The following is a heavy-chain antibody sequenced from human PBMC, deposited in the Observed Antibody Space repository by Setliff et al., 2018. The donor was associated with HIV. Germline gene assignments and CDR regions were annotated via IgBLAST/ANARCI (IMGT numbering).Heavy chain of an antibody. Sequence: SETLSLTCAVSSYSISSGYYWGWIRQPPGKGLEWIGSIYHSGSTYYNPSLKSRVTISVDTSKNQFSLKLSSVTAADTAVYYCARNYYDSSGYYFETFDIWGQGTMVTVSS. CDR1: SYSISSGYY. CDR3: ARNYYDSSGYYFETFDI. J-gene: IGHJ3*02. CDR2: IYHSGST. D-gene: IGHD3-22*01. V-gene: IGHV4-38-2*01.